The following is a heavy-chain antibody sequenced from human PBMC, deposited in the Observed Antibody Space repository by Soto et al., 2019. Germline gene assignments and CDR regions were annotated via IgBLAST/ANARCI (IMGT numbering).Heavy chain of an antibody. D-gene: IGHD1-26*01. Sequence: EVQLLESGGGLVQPGGSLRLSCAASGFTFSSYAMRWVRQAPVKGLEWVSAISGSGDSTYYADSVKGRFTISRDNSKNTLCLQMNSLRAEDTAVYYCARRGSGSDNAYWGQGTLVTVSS. V-gene: IGHV3-23*01. CDR1: GFTFSSYA. CDR2: ISGSGDST. J-gene: IGHJ4*02. CDR3: ARRGSGSDNAY.